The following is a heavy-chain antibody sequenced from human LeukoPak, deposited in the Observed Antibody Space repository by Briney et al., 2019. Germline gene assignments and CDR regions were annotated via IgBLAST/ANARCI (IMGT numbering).Heavy chain of an antibody. CDR1: GGSISSDSYY. V-gene: IGHV4-61*02. D-gene: IGHD6-13*01. CDR3: ARIAAPGSNWFDP. CDR2: IYTSGST. Sequence: SETLSLTCTVSGGSISSDSYYWSWIRQPAEKGLEWIGRIYTSGSTNYNPSLKSRVTISVDTSKNQFSLNLSSVTAADTAVCYCARIAAPGSNWFDPWGQGTLVTVSS. J-gene: IGHJ5*02.